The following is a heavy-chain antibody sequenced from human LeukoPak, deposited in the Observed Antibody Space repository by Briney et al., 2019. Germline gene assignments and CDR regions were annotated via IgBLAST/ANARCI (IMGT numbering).Heavy chain of an antibody. CDR3: ARVNDILTGYYNGYFNY. CDR1: GGTFSSYA. Sequence: SVKVSCKASGGTFSSYAISWVRQAPGQGLEWMGGIIPIFGTANYAQKFQGRVTITADESTSTAYMELSSLRSEDTAVYYCARVNDILTGYYNGYFNYWGQGTLVTVSS. V-gene: IGHV1-69*13. J-gene: IGHJ4*02. CDR2: IIPIFGTA. D-gene: IGHD3-9*01.